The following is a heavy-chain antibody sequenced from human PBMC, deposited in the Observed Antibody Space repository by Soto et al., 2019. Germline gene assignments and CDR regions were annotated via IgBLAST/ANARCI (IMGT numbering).Heavy chain of an antibody. J-gene: IGHJ4*02. Sequence: VHLSESGGALVQPGGSLRLSCAASGFTFRVYAMSWFRQAPGGGLEWVSAIGGTGNTTYYADSVKGRFTIARDNSRGSLSLQMTSLLVEDTAVYYCARRQQQRLVSWGQGTLVSVSS. V-gene: IGHV3-23*01. CDR2: IGGTGNTT. D-gene: IGHD6-25*01. CDR3: ARRQQQRLVS. CDR1: GFTFRVYA.